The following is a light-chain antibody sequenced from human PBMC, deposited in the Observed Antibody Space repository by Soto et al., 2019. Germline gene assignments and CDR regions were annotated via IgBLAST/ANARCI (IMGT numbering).Light chain of an antibody. CDR2: LEGSGSY. J-gene: IGLJ2*01. Sequence: QSVLTQSSSASASLGSSVKLTCTLSSGHSSYIIAWHQQQPGKAPRYLMKLEGSGSYNKGSGVPDRFSGSSSGADRYLTISNLQSEGDADYYCETWDSNTRVFGGGTKLTVL. CDR3: ETWDSNTRV. V-gene: IGLV4-60*03. CDR1: SGHSSYI.